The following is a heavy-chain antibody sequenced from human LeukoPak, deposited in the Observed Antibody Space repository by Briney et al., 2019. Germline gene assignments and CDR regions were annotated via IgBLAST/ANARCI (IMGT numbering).Heavy chain of an antibody. CDR1: GFTLGDYA. D-gene: IGHD6-19*01. CDR3: TRVGIAVAATGYYYMDV. CDR2: IRSKAYGGTT. V-gene: IGHV3-49*04. J-gene: IGHJ6*03. Sequence: PGGSLRLSCTASGFTLGDYAMSWVRQAPGKGLEWVGFIRSKAYGGTTEYAASVKGRFTISRDDSKSIAYLQMNSLKTEDTAVYYCTRVGIAVAATGYYYMDVWGKGTTVTVSS.